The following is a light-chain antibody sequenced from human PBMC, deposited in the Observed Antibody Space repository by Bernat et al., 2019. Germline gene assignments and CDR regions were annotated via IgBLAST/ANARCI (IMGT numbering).Light chain of an antibody. V-gene: IGLV2-14*03. J-gene: IGLJ1*01. Sequence: QSALTQPASVSGSLRQSITISCTGTSSDVGGYNYVSWYQHHPGKAPKLMIYHVSSRPSGVSNRFSGSKSDNTASLTISGLQADDEADYYCSSYTGSTTLVFVFGSGTKVTVL. CDR2: HVS. CDR1: SSDVGGYNY. CDR3: SSYTGSTTLVFV.